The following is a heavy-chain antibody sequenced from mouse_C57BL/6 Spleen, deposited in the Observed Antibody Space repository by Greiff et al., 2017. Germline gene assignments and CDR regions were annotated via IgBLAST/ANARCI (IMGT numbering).Heavy chain of an antibody. D-gene: IGHD1-1*01. CDR3: TRGGYGSSYGY. CDR1: GYTFTDYE. J-gene: IGHJ2*01. Sequence: QVQLQQSGAELVRPGASVTLSCKASGYTFTDYEMHWVKQTPVHGLEWIGAIDPETGGTAYNQKFKGKAILTADKSSSTAYMELRSLTSEDSAVYYCTRGGYGSSYGYWGQGTTLTVSS. CDR2: IDPETGGT. V-gene: IGHV1-15*01.